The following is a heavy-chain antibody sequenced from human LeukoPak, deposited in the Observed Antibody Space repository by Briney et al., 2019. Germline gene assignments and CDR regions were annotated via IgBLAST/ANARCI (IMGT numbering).Heavy chain of an antibody. CDR1: GYTFTSYG. D-gene: IGHD4-17*01. Sequence: ASVKVSCKASGYTFTSYGISWVRQAPGQGLEWVGWISAYNGNTNYAQKLQGRVTMTTDTSTSTAYMELRSLRSDDTAVYYCARIWAGGDYAPEPYYYYGMDVWGQGTTVTVSS. CDR2: ISAYNGNT. J-gene: IGHJ6*02. V-gene: IGHV1-18*01. CDR3: ARIWAGGDYAPEPYYYYGMDV.